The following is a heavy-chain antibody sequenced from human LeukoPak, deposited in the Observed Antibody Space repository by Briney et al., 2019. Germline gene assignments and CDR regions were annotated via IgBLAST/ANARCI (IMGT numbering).Heavy chain of an antibody. D-gene: IGHD4-17*01. Sequence: SCKASGYTFTSYGISWVRQAPGKGLEWVAPIRQDGSQKYYVDSVKGRFTISRDNAKNSLYLQMNSLRAEDTAVYYCARESGSVTSEVDFDYWGQGTLVTVSS. CDR2: IRQDGSQK. V-gene: IGHV3-7*01. CDR3: ARESGSVTSEVDFDY. CDR1: GYTFTSYG. J-gene: IGHJ4*02.